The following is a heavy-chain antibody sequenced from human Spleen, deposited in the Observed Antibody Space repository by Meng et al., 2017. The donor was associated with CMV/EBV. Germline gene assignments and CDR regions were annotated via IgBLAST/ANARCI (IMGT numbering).Heavy chain of an antibody. CDR3: ARDKLTFGYETMSASYFDL. CDR1: GFTLSSFS. V-gene: IGHV3-30-3*01. J-gene: IGHJ4*02. CDR2: ISYDGSNI. Sequence: GESLKISCAVPGFTLSSFSMHWVRQAPGKGLEWVAVISYDGSNIKYADSVKGRFTISRDTSKNTLYLQMNSLRTDDTAVYYCARDKLTFGYETMSASYFDLWGQGALVTVSS. D-gene: IGHD3-16*01.